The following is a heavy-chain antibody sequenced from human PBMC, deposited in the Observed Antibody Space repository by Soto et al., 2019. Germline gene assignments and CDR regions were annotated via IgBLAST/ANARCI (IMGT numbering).Heavy chain of an antibody. CDR3: ARGHATRCANGRCSPFYNHAMDV. J-gene: IGHJ6*02. CDR2: INPKSGGT. CDR1: GYSFTDYH. Sequence: ASVKVSCKASGYSFTDYHIHWVRRAPGQGLEWLGRINPKSGGTSTAQKFQGWVTMTRDRSISTAYMELTRLRSDDTAVYFCARGHATRCANGRCSPFYNHAMDVWGQGTTVTVSS. D-gene: IGHD2-8*01. V-gene: IGHV1-2*04.